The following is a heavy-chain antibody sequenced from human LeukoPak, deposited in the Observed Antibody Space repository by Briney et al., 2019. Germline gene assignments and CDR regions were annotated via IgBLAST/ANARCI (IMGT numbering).Heavy chain of an antibody. CDR1: GYTFTTYH. D-gene: IGHD3-16*01. CDR3: ARADSADYYDRGGSIDY. J-gene: IGHJ4*02. V-gene: IGHV1-46*01. Sequence: GASVKVSCKASGYTFTTYHIHWVRQAPGQGLEWMGIINPSGGNTNYAQKFQGRVTMTTDTSTTTMYMELSSLRSEDMAVYYCARADSADYYDRGGSIDYWGQGTLVTVSS. CDR2: INPSGGNT.